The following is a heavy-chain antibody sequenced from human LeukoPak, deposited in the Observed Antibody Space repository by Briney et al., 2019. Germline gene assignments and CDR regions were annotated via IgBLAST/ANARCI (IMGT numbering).Heavy chain of an antibody. CDR3: ARIGHEDYYFDY. J-gene: IGHJ4*02. V-gene: IGHV4-59*01. CDR1: GGSISSYY. CDR2: IYYSGST. Sequence: SETLSLTCTVSGGSISSYYWSWIRQPPGKGLEWIGYIYYSGSTNYNPSLKSRVTISVDTSKNQFSLKLSAVTAADTAVYYCARIGHEDYYFDYWGQGTLVTVSS.